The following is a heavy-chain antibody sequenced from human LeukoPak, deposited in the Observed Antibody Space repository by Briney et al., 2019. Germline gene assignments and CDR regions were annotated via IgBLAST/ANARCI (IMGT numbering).Heavy chain of an antibody. CDR3: AREYCSGGRCQYYFDY. Sequence: GGSLRLSCAASGFTFSSYAMHWVRQAPRQRLEYFSGINRDAGSPFHVNSVKGRFTISRDNSKDTLYLQMGSLRAEDMAVYYCAREYCSGGRCQYYFDYWGEGTLVTVSS. J-gene: IGHJ4*02. D-gene: IGHD2-15*01. V-gene: IGHV3-64*01. CDR2: INRDAGSP. CDR1: GFTFSSYA.